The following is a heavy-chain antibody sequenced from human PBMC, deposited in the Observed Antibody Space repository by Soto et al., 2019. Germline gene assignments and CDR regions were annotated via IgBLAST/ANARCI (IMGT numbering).Heavy chain of an antibody. V-gene: IGHV1-69-2*01. CDR3: ATTPRSRLNRFAP. CDR1: GYIFTDYC. Sequence: EVQLVQSGAEVKKPGATVKISCKVSGYIFTDYCMHWVRQAPGEGLEWMGLVDPEEDETIYAEKFQGRVTIPADPPADPASMELGSLGSEDTAVYYCATTPRSRLNRFAPLGEGTLVTFSS. D-gene: IGHD1-26*01. J-gene: IGHJ5*02. CDR2: VDPEEDET.